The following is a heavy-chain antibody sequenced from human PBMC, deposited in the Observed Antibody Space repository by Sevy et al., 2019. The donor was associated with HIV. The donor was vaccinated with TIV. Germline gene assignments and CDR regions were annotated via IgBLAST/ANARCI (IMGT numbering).Heavy chain of an antibody. Sequence: GGSLRLSCAASGFTFSSYAMSWVRQAPGKGLEWVSAISGSGGSTYYADSVKGRFTISRDNSKNTLYLQMNSLRAEHTAVYYCAKDLGITGAFDIWGQGTMVTVSS. V-gene: IGHV3-23*01. CDR1: GFTFSSYA. CDR3: AKDLGITGAFDI. J-gene: IGHJ3*02. D-gene: IGHD1-20*01. CDR2: ISGSGGST.